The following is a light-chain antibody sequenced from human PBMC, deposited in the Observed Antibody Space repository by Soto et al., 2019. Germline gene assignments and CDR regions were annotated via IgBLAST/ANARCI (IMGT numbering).Light chain of an antibody. Sequence: DIQMTQSPSTLSASVGDRVTITCRASQSIGSWLAWYQQKPGKAPKLLIYTASTLESGVPSRFSGGGSGTEFTLTINSLQPDDFATYYCQKYDSYLYTFGQGTKLEI. V-gene: IGKV1-5*03. J-gene: IGKJ2*01. CDR3: QKYDSYLYT. CDR1: QSIGSW. CDR2: TAS.